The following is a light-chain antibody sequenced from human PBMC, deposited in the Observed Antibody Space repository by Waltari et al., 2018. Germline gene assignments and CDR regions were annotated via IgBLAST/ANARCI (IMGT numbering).Light chain of an antibody. CDR1: TSAVGAFNS. V-gene: IGLV2-14*01. CDR3: NSYTTTAARV. Sequence: QSALTQPASVSGSPGQSITISCTGTTSAVGAFNSLSWYQQHPGKAPKLIIYEVSKRPSGVSTRFSGSKSGNTASLTISGLQTEDEADYYCNSYTTTAARVFGGGTRLTVL. J-gene: IGLJ3*02. CDR2: EVS.